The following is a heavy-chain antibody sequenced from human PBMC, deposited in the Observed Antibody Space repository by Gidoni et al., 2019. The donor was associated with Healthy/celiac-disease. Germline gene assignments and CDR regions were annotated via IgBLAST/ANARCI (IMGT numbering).Heavy chain of an antibody. J-gene: IGHJ4*02. Sequence: EVQLVASGGGLVQPGGSLRLSCAASGFTFSSYSMNWVRQAPGKGLEWVSYISSSSSTIYYADSVKGRFTISRDNAKNSLYLQMNSLRAEDTAVYYCARDGHPVEGYYFDYWGQGTLVTVSS. CDR3: ARDGHPVEGYYFDY. CDR1: GFTFSSYS. D-gene: IGHD6-19*01. V-gene: IGHV3-48*04. CDR2: ISSSSSTI.